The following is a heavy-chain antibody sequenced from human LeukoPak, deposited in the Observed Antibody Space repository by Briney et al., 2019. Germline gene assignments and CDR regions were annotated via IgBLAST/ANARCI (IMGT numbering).Heavy chain of an antibody. CDR1: GGSISSGGYY. D-gene: IGHD3-22*01. J-gene: IGHJ5*02. CDR3: ATSSIVVVTKGWFDP. Sequence: SQTLSLTCTVSGGSISSGGYYWSWIRQPPGKGLEWIGEINHSGSTNYNPSLKSRVTISVDTSKNQFSLKLSSVTAADTAVYYCATSSIVVVTKGWFDPWGQGTLVTVSS. CDR2: INHSGST. V-gene: IGHV4-31*03.